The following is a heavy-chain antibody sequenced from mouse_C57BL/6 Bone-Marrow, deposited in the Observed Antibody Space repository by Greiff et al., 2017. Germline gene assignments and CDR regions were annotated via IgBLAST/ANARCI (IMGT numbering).Heavy chain of an antibody. CDR1: GYTFTSYW. V-gene: IGHV1-61*01. CDR2: IYPSDSET. CDR3: ARPFTTVVAHWYFDV. Sequence: QVHVKQPGAELVRPGSSVKLSCKASGYTFTSYWMDWVKQRPGQGLEWIGNIYPSDSETHYNQKFKDKATLTVDKSSSTAYMQLSSLTSEDSAVYYCARPFTTVVAHWYFDVWGTGTTVTVSS. D-gene: IGHD1-1*01. J-gene: IGHJ1*03.